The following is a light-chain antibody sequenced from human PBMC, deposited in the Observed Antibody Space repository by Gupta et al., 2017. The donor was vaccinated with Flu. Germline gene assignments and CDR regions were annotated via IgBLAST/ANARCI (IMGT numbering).Light chain of an antibody. Sequence: IQTTQSPSSLSAFVGDRVTITCRASQGISKALAWFQQKPGKVPKLLIFDASALQSGVPSRFSGSGSGTDFTLTISSLQSEDVGTYYCLKYNGAPFTFGPGTKVDIK. J-gene: IGKJ3*01. V-gene: IGKV1-27*01. CDR3: LKYNGAPFT. CDR2: DAS. CDR1: QGISKA.